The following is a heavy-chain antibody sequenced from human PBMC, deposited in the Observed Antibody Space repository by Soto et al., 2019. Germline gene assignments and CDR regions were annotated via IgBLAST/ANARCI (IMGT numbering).Heavy chain of an antibody. V-gene: IGHV1-69*01. CDR2: IIPISGTA. CDR1: GGTFSNYA. CDR3: ARSQGSSTSLAIYYYYYYGMEV. D-gene: IGHD2-2*01. J-gene: IGHJ6*02. Sequence: QVQLVQSGAEVKKPGSSVKVSCKASGGTFSNYAISWVRQAPGQGLAWMGGIIPISGTANYAQKFQGRVTITADESTSTVYMGLSSLRSEDTAVYFCARSQGSSTSLAIYYYYYYGMEVWGQGTTVTVSS.